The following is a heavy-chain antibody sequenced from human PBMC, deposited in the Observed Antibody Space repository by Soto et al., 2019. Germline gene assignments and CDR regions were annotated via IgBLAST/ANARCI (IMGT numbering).Heavy chain of an antibody. Sequence: QVQLQESGPGLVKPSQTLSLTCTVSGGSISSGDYYWSWIRQPPGKGLEWIGYFYYSGSTYYNPSLKSRVTISVDTSKNQFSLKLSSVTAADTAVYYCARESRGYSGYDYGYSSGWYYFDYWGQGTLVTVSS. CDR1: GGSISSGDYY. V-gene: IGHV4-30-4*01. CDR3: ARESRGYSGYDYGYSSGWYYFDY. J-gene: IGHJ4*02. D-gene: IGHD5-12*01. CDR2: FYYSGST.